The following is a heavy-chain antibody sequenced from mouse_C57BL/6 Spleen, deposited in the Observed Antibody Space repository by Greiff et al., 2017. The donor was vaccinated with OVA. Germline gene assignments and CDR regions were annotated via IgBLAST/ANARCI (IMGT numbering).Heavy chain of an antibody. D-gene: IGHD2-10*02. V-gene: IGHV5-4*01. J-gene: IGHJ4*01. CDR2: ISDGGSYT. Sequence: EVKLLESGAGLVKPGASLKLSCAASGFTFSSYAMSWVRQTPEQRLEWVATISDGGSYTYYPDNLKGRFTISRDNAKNTLYLQIRHLKSEDTAMYYCAREEGYESKGDMDDWGQGTSVTVSS. CDR1: GFTFSSYA. CDR3: AREEGYESKGDMDD.